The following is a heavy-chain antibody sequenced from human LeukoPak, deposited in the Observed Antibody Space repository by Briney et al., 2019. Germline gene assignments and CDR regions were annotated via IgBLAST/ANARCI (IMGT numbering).Heavy chain of an antibody. D-gene: IGHD5-12*01. V-gene: IGHV3-13*01. CDR2: FGTAGDT. CDR1: GSSFSSAV. CDR3: ARVASLRSGYGGDIGDSSAF. J-gene: IGHJ4*02. Sequence: GGPLRSSGAAAGSSFSSAVIRWVRPPTGKGLGWVSVFGTAGDTYYPGSVKGRFTISRENAKNSLYLQMNSLRAEDTAVYYCARVASLRSGYGGDIGDSSAFWGQGTLVIVSS.